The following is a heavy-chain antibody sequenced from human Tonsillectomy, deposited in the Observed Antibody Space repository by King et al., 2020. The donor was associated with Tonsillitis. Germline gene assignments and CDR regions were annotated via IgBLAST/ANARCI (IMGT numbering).Heavy chain of an antibody. V-gene: IGHV4-59*01. CDR3: AKSSGWSAFEI. CDR2: IYYSGST. D-gene: IGHD6-19*01. J-gene: IGHJ3*02. Sequence: LQLQESGPGLVKPSETLSLTCTVSGGSINSYYWSWIRHPPGKGLEWIGYIYYSGSTNYNPSLRSRVTMSVASSKNQFSLKLNSVTAADTAVYYCAKSSGWSAFEIWGQGTMVTVSS. CDR1: GGSINSYY.